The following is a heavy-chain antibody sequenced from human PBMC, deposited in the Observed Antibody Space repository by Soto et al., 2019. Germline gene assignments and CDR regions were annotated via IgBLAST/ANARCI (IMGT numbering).Heavy chain of an antibody. D-gene: IGHD3-22*01. V-gene: IGHV3-23*01. CDR3: AKGSSGHYDSFDY. CDR1: GFTFKTYT. CDR2: IIGSGTDT. J-gene: IGHJ4*02. Sequence: GGSLRLSCAASGFTFKTYTMNWVRQAPGQGLEWVSAIIGSGTDTYYADPVKGRFTISRDNSKNTLYLLMLSLRAEDTAVYYCAKGSSGHYDSFDYWGQGTLVTVSS.